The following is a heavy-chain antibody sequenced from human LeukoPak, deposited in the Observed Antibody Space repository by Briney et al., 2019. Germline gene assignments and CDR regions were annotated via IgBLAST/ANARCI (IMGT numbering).Heavy chain of an antibody. D-gene: IGHD3-3*01. CDR3: ARGGSYDFWSGYWYYFDY. V-gene: IGHV4-59*01. Sequence: PSETLSLTCTVSGGSISSYYWSWIRQPPGKGLEWIGYIYYSGSTNYNPSLKSRVTISVDTSKNQFSLKLSSVTAADTAVYYCARGGSYDFWSGYWYYFDYWGQRTLVTVSS. J-gene: IGHJ4*02. CDR2: IYYSGST. CDR1: GGSISSYY.